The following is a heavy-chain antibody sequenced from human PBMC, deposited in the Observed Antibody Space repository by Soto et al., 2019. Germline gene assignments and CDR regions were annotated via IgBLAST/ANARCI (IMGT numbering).Heavy chain of an antibody. CDR2: ISPYNGDT. CDR1: CYTFTLFG. J-gene: IGHJ4*02. Sequence: QVQLVQSGAEVKKHGASVKVSCTTSCYTFTLFGITWVRQAPGQGLEWMGWISPYNGDTKYAEKLEGRVTLPTGTSTDTAYLELTSLTSDDTAEYYCARGGQYRYFDYWGPGTLFTVAS. V-gene: IGHV1-18*01. D-gene: IGHD2-2*02. CDR3: ARGGQYRYFDY.